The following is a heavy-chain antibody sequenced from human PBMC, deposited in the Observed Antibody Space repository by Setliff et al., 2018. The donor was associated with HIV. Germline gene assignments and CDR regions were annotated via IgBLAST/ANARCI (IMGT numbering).Heavy chain of an antibody. CDR2: INHSGST. CDR3: ARGDQSSSWYIY. Sequence: PSETLSLTCAVYGGSFSGYYWFWIRQPPGKGLEWIGEINHSGSTNYNPSLKSRVTISVDTSKNQFSLKLSSVTAADTAVYYCARGDQSSSWYIYWGQGTLVTVSS. J-gene: IGHJ4*02. D-gene: IGHD6-13*01. CDR1: GGSFSGYY. V-gene: IGHV4-34*01.